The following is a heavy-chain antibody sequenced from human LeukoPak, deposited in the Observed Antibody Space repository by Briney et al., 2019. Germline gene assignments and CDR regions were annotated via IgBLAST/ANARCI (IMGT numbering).Heavy chain of an antibody. D-gene: IGHD1-1*01. Sequence: PGGSLRLSCAASGFTFSSYWMSWVRQAPGKGLEWVANIKQDGSEKYYVDSVKGRFTISRDNAKNSLYLQMNSLRAEDTAVYYCARDLGVLNPTAGTADDYWGQGTLVTVSS. CDR2: IKQDGSEK. CDR3: ARDLGVLNPTAGTADDY. J-gene: IGHJ4*02. CDR1: GFTFSSYW. V-gene: IGHV3-7*01.